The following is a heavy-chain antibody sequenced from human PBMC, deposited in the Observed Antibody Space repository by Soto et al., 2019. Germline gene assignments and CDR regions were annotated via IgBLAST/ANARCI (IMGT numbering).Heavy chain of an antibody. V-gene: IGHV5-10-1*01. CDR1: GYSFTSYW. Sequence: GESLKISCKGSGYSFTSYWSSWVRQMPGKGAEWMGRIDPSDSYTNYSPSFQGHVTISADKSNSTACLQWRSLKGSGTPIYYCARLRLAAGRLSSPPPYGMDVWGQGTTVTVSS. D-gene: IGHD6-13*01. CDR2: IDPSDSYT. CDR3: ARLRLAAGRLSSPPPYGMDV. J-gene: IGHJ6*02.